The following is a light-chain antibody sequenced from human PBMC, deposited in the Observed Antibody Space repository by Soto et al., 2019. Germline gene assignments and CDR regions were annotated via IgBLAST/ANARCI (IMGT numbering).Light chain of an antibody. CDR1: QSVGRN. CDR3: LQHNSYPRT. CDR2: DAS. Sequence: EIVMTQSPATLSVSPGERAVLSCRASQSVGRNLAWYQQKPGQAPRLLIYDASTRAADTPARFSGSGSGTDFTLTISSLEPEDFATYYCLQHNSYPRTFGQGTKVDIK. V-gene: IGKV3D-15*01. J-gene: IGKJ1*01.